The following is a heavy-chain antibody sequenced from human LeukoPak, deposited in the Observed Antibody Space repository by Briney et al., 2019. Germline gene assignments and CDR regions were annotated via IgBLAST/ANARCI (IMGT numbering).Heavy chain of an antibody. CDR3: ARDLMGWDLHYFDY. CDR1: GFTFSSYA. CDR2: ISYDGSNK. D-gene: IGHD1-26*01. Sequence: GGSLRLSCAASGFTFSSYAMHWVRQAPGKGLEWVAVISYDGSNKYYADSVKGRFTISRDNSKNTLYLQMHSLRAEDTAVYYCARDLMGWDLHYFDYWGQGTLVTVSS. J-gene: IGHJ4*02. V-gene: IGHV3-30*04.